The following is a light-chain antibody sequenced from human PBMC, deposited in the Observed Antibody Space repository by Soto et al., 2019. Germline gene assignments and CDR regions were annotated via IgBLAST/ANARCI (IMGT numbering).Light chain of an antibody. J-gene: IGLJ3*02. Sequence: QSVLTQPPSVSAAPGQKVTISCSGSSSNIGNNFVSWYQQLPGTAPKLLIYDNNKRPSGIPDRFSGSKSGTSATLGITGLQTGDEADYHCGGWDSSLSAVVFVGGTKLTVL. CDR2: DNN. CDR3: GGWDSSLSAVV. V-gene: IGLV1-51*01. CDR1: SSNIGNNF.